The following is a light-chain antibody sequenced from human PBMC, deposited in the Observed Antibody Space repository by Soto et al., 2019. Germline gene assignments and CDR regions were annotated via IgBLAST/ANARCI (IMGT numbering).Light chain of an antibody. CDR2: DAS. CDR3: QQYETYLKT. V-gene: IGKV1-5*01. CDR1: QSINKW. J-gene: IGKJ1*01. Sequence: DIQMTQSPATLSASIGDRVTITCLAIQSINKWLAWYEQKPGKAPKILIYDASSLESGVPSRFRGSGSGTEFTLTISRVQPEDFATYYCQQYETYLKTFGQGTKVDIK.